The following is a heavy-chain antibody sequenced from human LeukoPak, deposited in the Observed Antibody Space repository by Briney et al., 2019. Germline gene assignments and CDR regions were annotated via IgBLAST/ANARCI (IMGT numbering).Heavy chain of an antibody. CDR3: AKDSTVTTLYYFDY. Sequence: GGSLRLSCAASGFTFSSYGMHWVRQAPGKGLEWVAVIWYDGSNKYYADSVKGRFTISRDNSKNTLYLQMNSLRAEDTAVYYCAKDSTVTTLYYFDYWGQGTLVTVSS. CDR2: IWYDGSNK. D-gene: IGHD4-17*01. V-gene: IGHV3-33*06. CDR1: GFTFSSYG. J-gene: IGHJ4*02.